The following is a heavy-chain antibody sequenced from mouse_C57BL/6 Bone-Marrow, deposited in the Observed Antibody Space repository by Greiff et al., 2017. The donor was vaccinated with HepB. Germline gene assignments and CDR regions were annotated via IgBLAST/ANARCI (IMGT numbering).Heavy chain of an antibody. V-gene: IGHV1-61*01. CDR2: IYPSDSET. CDR1: GYTFTSYW. Sequence: VQLQQPGAELVRPGSSVKLSCKASGYTFTSYWMDWVKQRPGQGLEWIGNIYPSDSETHYNQKFKDKATLTVDKSSSTAYMQLSSLTSEDSAVYYCARSPWFAYWGQGTLVTVSA. J-gene: IGHJ3*01. CDR3: ARSPWFAY.